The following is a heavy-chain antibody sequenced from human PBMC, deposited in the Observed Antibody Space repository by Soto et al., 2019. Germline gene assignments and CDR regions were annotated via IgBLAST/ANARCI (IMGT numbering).Heavy chain of an antibody. J-gene: IGHJ5*02. V-gene: IGHV3-21*01. CDR2: ISSSSSYI. CDR1: GFTFSSYS. D-gene: IGHD3-3*01. Sequence: GGSLRLSCAASGFTFSSYSMNWVRQAPGKGLEWVSSISSSSSYIYYADSVKGRFTISRDNAKNSLYLQMNSLRAEDTAVYYCARDRTIFGVVTPFDPWGQGTLVTVSS. CDR3: ARDRTIFGVVTPFDP.